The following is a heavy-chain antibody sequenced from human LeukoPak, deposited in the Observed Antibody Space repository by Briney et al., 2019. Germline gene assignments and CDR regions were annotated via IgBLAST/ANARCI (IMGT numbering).Heavy chain of an antibody. Sequence: ASVKLSCKASGYTFTSYGISWGRQAPGQGLEWMGWISAYIGNTDYAQKLQSRVTMTTDTATSTAYMELRSLGSDDTAVYYCARVPPSFHYGDHYYYYCCYMDVWGKGTTVTVSS. V-gene: IGHV1-18*01. J-gene: IGHJ6*03. CDR3: ARVPPSFHYGDHYYYYCCYMDV. D-gene: IGHD4-17*01. CDR1: GYTFTSYG. CDR2: ISAYIGNT.